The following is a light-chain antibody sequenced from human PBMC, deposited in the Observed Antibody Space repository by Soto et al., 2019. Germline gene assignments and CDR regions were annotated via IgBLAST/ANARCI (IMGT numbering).Light chain of an antibody. CDR3: AAWDDTLKGWV. Sequence: QSVLTQPPSASGTPGQRVTISCSGSSSNIGRNTVTWYQQLPGTAPKLLIYSDNQRPSGVPDRISGSKSGTSASLAISGLQSEDEADYYCAAWDDTLKGWVFGGGTKLTVL. CDR2: SDN. V-gene: IGLV1-44*01. CDR1: SSNIGRNT. J-gene: IGLJ3*02.